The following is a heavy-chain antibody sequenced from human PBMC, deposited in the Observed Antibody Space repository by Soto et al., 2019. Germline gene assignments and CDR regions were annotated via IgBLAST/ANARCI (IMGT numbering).Heavy chain of an antibody. V-gene: IGHV3-48*02. D-gene: IGHD7-27*01. CDR2: IRDWGGAM. J-gene: IGHJ5*01. CDR3: VRDVSWGFDS. CDR1: GFIFSTEP. Sequence: EVQLVESGGGSVQPGGSLRLSCAASGFIFSTEPMTWVRQAPGKGLEWVSNIRDWGGAMSYADSVKGRFTISRDNAKNLLYLQMNSLRDDDTGVYYCVRDVSWGFDSWGQGTLVTVSS.